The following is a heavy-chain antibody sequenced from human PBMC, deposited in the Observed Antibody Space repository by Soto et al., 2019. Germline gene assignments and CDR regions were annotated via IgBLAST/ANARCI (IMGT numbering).Heavy chain of an antibody. Sequence: QVQLVQSGAEVKKPGASVKVSCKASGYTFTSYDINWVRQATGQGLEWMGWMNPNSGNTGYAQKFQGRVTMTRNTSXXKDYMELSSLRSEDTAVYYCARSALRYGDRGWFDPWGQGTLVTVSS. CDR1: GYTFTSYD. CDR3: ARSALRYGDRGWFDP. V-gene: IGHV1-8*01. CDR2: MNPNSGNT. D-gene: IGHD4-17*01. J-gene: IGHJ5*02.